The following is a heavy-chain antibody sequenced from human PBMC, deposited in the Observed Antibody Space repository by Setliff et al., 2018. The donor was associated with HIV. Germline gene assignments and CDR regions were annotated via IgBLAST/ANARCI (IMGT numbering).Heavy chain of an antibody. CDR3: ASGKGVGGVIITGGLDV. V-gene: IGHV1-8*01. CDR2: MNPNTGVA. CDR1: GHTFSNSD. J-gene: IGHJ6*03. Sequence: ASVKVSCKASGHTFSNSDIHWVRRATGQGLEWMGWMNPNTGVAGYALKFQGRVTMTRDTSISTAYMELGSLTSEDTAVYWCASGKGVGGVIITGGLDVWGKGTTVTVS. D-gene: IGHD3-10*01.